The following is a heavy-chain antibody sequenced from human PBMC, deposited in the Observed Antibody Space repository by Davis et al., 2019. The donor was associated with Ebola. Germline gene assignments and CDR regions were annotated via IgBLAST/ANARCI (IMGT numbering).Heavy chain of an antibody. D-gene: IGHD3-9*01. CDR3: AREGGIYDILTGYYDY. V-gene: IGHV3-7*01. CDR1: GFTFSSYW. J-gene: IGHJ4*02. CDR2: IKQDGSEK. Sequence: PGGSLRLSCAASGFTFSSYWMSWVRQAPGKGLEWVANIKQDGSEKYYVDSVKGRFTISRDNAKNSLYLQMNSLRAEDTAVYYCAREGGIYDILTGYYDYWGQGTLVTVSS.